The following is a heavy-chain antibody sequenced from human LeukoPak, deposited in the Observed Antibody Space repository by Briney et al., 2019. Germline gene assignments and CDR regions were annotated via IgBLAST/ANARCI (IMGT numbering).Heavy chain of an antibody. V-gene: IGHV4-59*01. D-gene: IGHD5-18*01. CDR3: ARGLYGYGGFFDY. J-gene: IGHJ4*02. CDR2: IHYSGST. Sequence: KTSETLSLTCTVSGGSISTYYWSWIRQPPGKGLEWIGYIHYSGSTKYNPSLKSRVTISVDTSKNQFSLKPTSVTAADTAVYYCARGLYGYGGFFDYWGQGTLVTVSS. CDR1: GGSISTYY.